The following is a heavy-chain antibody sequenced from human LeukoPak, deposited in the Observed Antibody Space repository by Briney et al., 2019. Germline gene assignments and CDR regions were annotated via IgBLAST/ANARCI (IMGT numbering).Heavy chain of an antibody. J-gene: IGHJ4*02. V-gene: IGHV4-34*01. Sequence: SETLSLTCAVYGGSFSGYYWSWIRQPPGKGLEWIGEINHSGSTNYNPSLKSRVTISVDTSKNQFSLKLSSVTAADTAVYYCASPMTLRYYYGSGSYPLWGQGTLVTVSS. CDR1: GGSFSGYY. CDR2: INHSGST. CDR3: ASPMTLRYYYGSGSYPL. D-gene: IGHD3-10*01.